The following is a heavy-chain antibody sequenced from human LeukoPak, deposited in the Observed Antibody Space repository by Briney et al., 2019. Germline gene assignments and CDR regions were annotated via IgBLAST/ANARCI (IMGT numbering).Heavy chain of an antibody. V-gene: IGHV1-2*02. J-gene: IGHJ4*02. Sequence: ASVKVSCKASGYTFTGYYMHWVRQAPGQGLEWMGWINPNSGGANYAQKFRGRVTMTRDTSISTAYMELSRLRSDDTAVYYCARQGIAVADFDYWGQGTLVTVSS. CDR1: GYTFTGYY. D-gene: IGHD6-19*01. CDR3: ARQGIAVADFDY. CDR2: INPNSGGA.